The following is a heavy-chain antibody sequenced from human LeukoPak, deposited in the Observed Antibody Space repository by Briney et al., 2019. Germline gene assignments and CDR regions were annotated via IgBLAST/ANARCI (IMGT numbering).Heavy chain of an antibody. Sequence: ASVKVSCKASGYTFTSYGISWVRQAPGQGLEWMGWISAYNGNTNYAQKLQGRVTMTTDTSTSTAYMELRSLRSDDTAVYYCARDDGRYIDWLGHDAFDIWGQGTMVTVSS. J-gene: IGHJ3*02. CDR2: ISAYNGNT. D-gene: IGHD3-9*01. CDR1: GYTFTSYG. CDR3: ARDDGRYIDWLGHDAFDI. V-gene: IGHV1-18*01.